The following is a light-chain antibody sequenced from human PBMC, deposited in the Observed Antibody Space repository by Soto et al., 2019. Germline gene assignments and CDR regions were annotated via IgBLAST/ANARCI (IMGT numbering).Light chain of an antibody. CDR3: QPRSNWPPIT. J-gene: IGKJ5*01. CDR2: GAS. V-gene: IGKV3-15*01. CDR1: QSVSSN. Sequence: EIVMTQSPATLSVSPGERATLSCRASQSVSSNLAWYQQKPGQAPRLLIYGASTRATGIPARFSGSGSGTDFTLTISSLEPEDFAVYYCQPRSNWPPITFGQGTRLEIK.